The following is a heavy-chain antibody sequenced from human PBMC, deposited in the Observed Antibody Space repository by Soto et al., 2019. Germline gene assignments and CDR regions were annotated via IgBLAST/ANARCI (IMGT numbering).Heavy chain of an antibody. CDR1: GFTFSSYA. Sequence: GGSLRLSCAASGFTFSSYAMSWVRQAPGKGLEWVSAISGSGGSTYYADSVKGRFTISRDNSKNTLYLQMNSLRAEDTAVYYCAKVVVPAEYYYYNYGMDVWGQGTTVTVSS. CDR2: ISGSGGST. CDR3: AKVVVPAEYYYYNYGMDV. J-gene: IGHJ6*02. D-gene: IGHD2-2*01. V-gene: IGHV3-23*01.